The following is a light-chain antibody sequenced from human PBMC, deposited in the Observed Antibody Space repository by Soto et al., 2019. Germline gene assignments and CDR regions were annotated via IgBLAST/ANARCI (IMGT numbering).Light chain of an antibody. CDR1: QSVSSSY. Sequence: EIVLTQSPGTLSLSPGERATLSCRASQSVSSSYLAWYRQKPGQAPRLLIYGASTRATGIPARFSGSGSGTEFTLTISSLQSEDFAVYYCQQRSNWPQITFGQGTRLEIK. CDR3: QQRSNWPQIT. V-gene: IGKV3D-20*02. CDR2: GAS. J-gene: IGKJ5*01.